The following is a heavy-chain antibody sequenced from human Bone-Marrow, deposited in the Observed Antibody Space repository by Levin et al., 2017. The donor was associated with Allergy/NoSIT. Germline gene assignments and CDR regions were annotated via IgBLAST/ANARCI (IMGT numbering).Heavy chain of an antibody. V-gene: IGHV3-23*01. CDR2: ISRTGSRT. CDR1: GFTFSTNG. D-gene: IGHD1-26*01. CDR3: ATGYSSSYYSLVY. Sequence: ETLSLTCAVSGFTFSTNGMTWVRQAPGKGLEWVSSISRTGSRTYYADFVKGRFTISRDNSKNTLSLQMNSLRAEDTALYYCATGYSSSYYSLVYWGQGTLVTVSS. J-gene: IGHJ4*02.